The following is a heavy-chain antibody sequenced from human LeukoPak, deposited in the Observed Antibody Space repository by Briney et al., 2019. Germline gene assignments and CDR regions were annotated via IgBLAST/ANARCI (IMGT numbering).Heavy chain of an antibody. J-gene: IGHJ4*02. CDR3: ARDIGRFLGGYFDWLFDY. CDR1: GFTFDESP. D-gene: IGHD3-9*01. CDR2: ISPGGDDV. V-gene: IGHV3-48*03. Sequence: GGSLRLSCAASGFTFDESPMNWVRQAPGKGLEWISNISPGGDDVNYADSVKGRFTISRDNAKNSLSLQLSSLRVDDTGVYYCARDIGRFLGGYFDWLFDYWGQGTLVTVSS.